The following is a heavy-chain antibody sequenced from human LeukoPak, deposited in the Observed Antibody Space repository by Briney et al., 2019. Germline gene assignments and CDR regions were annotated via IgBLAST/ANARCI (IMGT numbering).Heavy chain of an antibody. D-gene: IGHD2-15*01. V-gene: IGHV3-49*04. CDR3: TRASRYCTGGNCYRFFDY. Sequence: GGSLRLSCTASGFTFGDYAMSWGRQAPGKGLECVGFIRSKAYGGTAEYAASVKGTFTITRDDSKSTAYLQMNSLKTEDTAVYYCTRASRYCTGGNCYRFFDYWGQGTLVTVSS. J-gene: IGHJ4*02. CDR2: IRSKAYGGTA. CDR1: GFTFGDYA.